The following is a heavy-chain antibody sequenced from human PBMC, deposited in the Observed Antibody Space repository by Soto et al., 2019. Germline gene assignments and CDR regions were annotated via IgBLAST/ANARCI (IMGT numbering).Heavy chain of an antibody. J-gene: IGHJ4*02. V-gene: IGHV3-21*01. CDR2: ISSSSSYI. Sequence: GGSLRLSCAASGFTFSSYSMNWVRQAPGKGLEWVSSISSSSSYIYYADSVKGRFTISRDNAKNSLYLQMNSLRAEDTAVYYCARDPQGYCSGGSCYLPFDYWGQGTLVTVSS. D-gene: IGHD2-15*01. CDR3: ARDPQGYCSGGSCYLPFDY. CDR1: GFTFSSYS.